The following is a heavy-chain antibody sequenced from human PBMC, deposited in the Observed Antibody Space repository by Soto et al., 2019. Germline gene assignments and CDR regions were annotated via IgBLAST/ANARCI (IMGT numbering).Heavy chain of an antibody. V-gene: IGHV1-69*12. D-gene: IGHD3-3*02. Sequence: QVQLMQSGAEVKKPGSSVKVSCKASGGTFSTSAISWVRQAPGEGLEWVGGIMPVFATPDYAQKFQGSATITGGESETMDDQELSLLATDNTVVYYCARGTDRHQLGGTYYYILDVWGQGTAITVSS. CDR1: GGTFSTSA. J-gene: IGHJ6*02. CDR3: ARGTDRHQLGGTYYYILDV. CDR2: IMPVFATP.